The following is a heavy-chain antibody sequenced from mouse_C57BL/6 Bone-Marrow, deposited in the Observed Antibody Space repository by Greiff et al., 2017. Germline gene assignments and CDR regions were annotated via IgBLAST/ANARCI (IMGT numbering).Heavy chain of an antibody. Sequence: EVQLQEPGGGLVKPGGSLKLSCAASGFTFSSYAMSWFRQTPEKRLEWVATISDGGSYTYYPDNLQGRFTISRDNAKNNLYLQMSHLKSEDTAMYYCARICYYGLFDYWGQGTTLTVSS. CDR2: ISDGGSYT. CDR3: ARICYYGLFDY. CDR1: GFTFSSYA. J-gene: IGHJ2*01. V-gene: IGHV5-4*01. D-gene: IGHD1-1*01.